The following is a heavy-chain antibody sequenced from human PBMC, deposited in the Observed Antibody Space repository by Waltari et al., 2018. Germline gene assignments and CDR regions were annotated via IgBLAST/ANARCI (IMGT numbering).Heavy chain of an antibody. Sequence: EVQLVQSGAEVKKPGESLKISCKGSGYSFTSYWIGWVRQMPGKGLEWMGISYPGDSDTRYSPSVQGQVTISADKSISTAYLQWSSLKASDTAMYYCARHILLYCGGDCYSDAFDIWGQGTMVTVSS. J-gene: IGHJ3*02. CDR3: ARHILLYCGGDCYSDAFDI. V-gene: IGHV5-51*01. CDR2: SYPGDSDT. CDR1: GYSFTSYW. D-gene: IGHD2-21*02.